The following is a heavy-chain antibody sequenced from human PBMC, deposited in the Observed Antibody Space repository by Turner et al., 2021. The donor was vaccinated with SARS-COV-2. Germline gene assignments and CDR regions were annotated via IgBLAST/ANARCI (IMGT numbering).Heavy chain of an antibody. CDR3: AKDVGTIFGVVIDDY. Sequence: EVQLLDSAGGLVQPGGSLRLSCAASGFTFSSYAMSWVRQAPGKGMEWGSAISGSGGSKYYADSVKGRFTISRDNSKNTLYLQMNSLRAEDTAVYYCAKDVGTIFGVVIDDYWGQGTLVTVSS. J-gene: IGHJ4*02. CDR1: GFTFSSYA. D-gene: IGHD3-3*01. V-gene: IGHV3-23*01. CDR2: ISGSGGSK.